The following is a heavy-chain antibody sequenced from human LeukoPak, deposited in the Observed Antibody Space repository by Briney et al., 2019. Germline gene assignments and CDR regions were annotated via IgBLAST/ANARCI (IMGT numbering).Heavy chain of an antibody. CDR3: ARGVYGRFDS. D-gene: IGHD2/OR15-2a*01. J-gene: IGHJ5*01. V-gene: IGHV3-48*03. CDR1: GFTFDAYE. CDR2: ISGSGRTI. Sequence: GALRLSCAASGFTFDAYEINWVRQAPGKGLEWVSYISGSGRTIYHADSVKGRFTISWDNAKNSVYLQMNRLRAEDTAVYYCARGVYGRFDSWGQGTLVTVSS.